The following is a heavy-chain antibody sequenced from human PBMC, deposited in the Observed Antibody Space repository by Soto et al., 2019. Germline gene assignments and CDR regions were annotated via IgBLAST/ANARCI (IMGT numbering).Heavy chain of an antibody. D-gene: IGHD3-3*01. CDR2: IKSKTDGGTT. J-gene: IGHJ4*02. CDR3: TTDRLRFLEWLPEFDY. V-gene: IGHV3-15*01. CDR1: GFTFSNAW. Sequence: GGSLRLSCAASGFTFSNAWMSWVRQAPGKGLEWVGRIKSKTDGGTTDYAAPVKGRFTISRDDSKNTLYLQMNSLKTEDTAVYYCTTDRLRFLEWLPEFDYWGQGTLVTVSS.